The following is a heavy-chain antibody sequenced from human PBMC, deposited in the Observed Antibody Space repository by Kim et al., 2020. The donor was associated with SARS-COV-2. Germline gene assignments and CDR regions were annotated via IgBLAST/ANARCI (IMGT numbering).Heavy chain of an antibody. CDR3: ARHVDGSSGYYPPWAFDI. V-gene: IGHV4-39*01. CDR1: GGSISSSSYY. J-gene: IGHJ3*02. Sequence: SETLSLTCTVSGGSISSSSYYWGWIRQPPGKGLEWIGSIYYSGSTYYNPSLKSRVTISVDTSKNQFSLKLSSVTAADTAVYYCARHVDGSSGYYPPWAFDIWGQGTMVTVSS. CDR2: IYYSGST. D-gene: IGHD3-22*01.